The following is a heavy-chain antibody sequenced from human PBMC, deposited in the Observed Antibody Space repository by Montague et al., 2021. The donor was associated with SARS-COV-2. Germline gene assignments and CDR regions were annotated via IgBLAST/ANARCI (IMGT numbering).Heavy chain of an antibody. J-gene: IGHJ4*02. CDR1: GGSISTSTYY. V-gene: IGHV4-39*01. Sequence: SETLSLTRTVSGGSISTSTYYWGWIHQTPGQGLVWIGSIFRNGDRFYNPSLKSPVTISVDTSENQFSLRLTSVTAADTDVYSCGRHQDVGRYPRDFEYWGQGILVTVSS. D-gene: IGHD3-16*02. CDR2: IFRNGDR. CDR3: GRHQDVGRYPRDFEY.